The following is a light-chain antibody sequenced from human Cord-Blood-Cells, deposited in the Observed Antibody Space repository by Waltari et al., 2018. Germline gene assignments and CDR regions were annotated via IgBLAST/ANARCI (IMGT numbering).Light chain of an antibody. Sequence: EIVMTQSPATLSVSPGERATPSCRASQGVSRNLAWYQQKPGQAPRLLIYGASTRASGIPARFSGSGSGTEFTLTISSLQSEDFAVYYCQQYNNWPPYTFGQGTKLEIK. CDR3: QQYNNWPPYT. CDR2: GAS. CDR1: QGVSRN. J-gene: IGKJ2*01. V-gene: IGKV3-15*01.